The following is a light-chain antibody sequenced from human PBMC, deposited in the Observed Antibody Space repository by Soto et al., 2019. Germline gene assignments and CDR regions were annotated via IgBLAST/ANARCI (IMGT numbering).Light chain of an antibody. CDR1: SSDVGGYNY. V-gene: IGLV2-14*03. CDR3: SSYTSSNTHFYV. J-gene: IGLJ1*01. Sequence: QSALTRPASVSGSPGQSITISCTGTSSDVGGYNYVSWYQHHPGKAPKLMIYDVSNRPSGVSTRFSGSKSGNTASLTISGLQAEDEADYYCSSYTSSNTHFYVFGTGTKVTVL. CDR2: DVS.